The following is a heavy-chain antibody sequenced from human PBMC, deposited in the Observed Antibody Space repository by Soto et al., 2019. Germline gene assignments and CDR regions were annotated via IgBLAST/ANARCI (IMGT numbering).Heavy chain of an antibody. CDR3: TKSLGPVGTIARYSVPYCSFYFDL. CDR1: GFTINNYA. D-gene: IGHD2-15*01. J-gene: IGHJ4*02. CDR2: IGSGGSTT. V-gene: IGHV3-23*03. Sequence: GETLRLSCTASGFTINNYANSWVRQAPRGGLEWVSFIGSGGSTTIYANPVKDRCTIYTKNSKNTEYLQKSNLRTADTATHYYTKSLGPVGTIARYSVPYCSFYFDLWGQGTQVTVSS.